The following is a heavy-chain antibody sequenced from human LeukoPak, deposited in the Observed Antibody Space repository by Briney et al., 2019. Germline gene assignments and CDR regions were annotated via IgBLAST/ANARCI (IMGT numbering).Heavy chain of an antibody. CDR2: ISGTSTYI. V-gene: IGHV3-21*01. CDR1: GFTVSSNY. CDR3: VRDHQLRDPGC. J-gene: IGHJ4*02. Sequence: GGSLRLSCAASGFTVSSNYMSWVRQAPGKGLDWVSSISGTSTYIDYADSVKGRFTISRDNAKNSLYLQMNSLRVEDTAVYYCVRDHQLRDPGCWGQGTLVTVSS. D-gene: IGHD5-24*01.